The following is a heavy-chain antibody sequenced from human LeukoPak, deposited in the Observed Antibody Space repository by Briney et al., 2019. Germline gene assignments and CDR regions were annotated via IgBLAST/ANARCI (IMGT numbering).Heavy chain of an antibody. V-gene: IGHV1-8*03. D-gene: IGHD1-26*01. Sequence: GASVKVSCKASGYTFTSYGISWVRQATGQGLEWMAWMNPNSGNTGNAQKFQGRVTITWDSSISTAYMELSSLRSEDTAVYYCARAGGSYWMGAKFDFWGQGILVTVSS. J-gene: IGHJ4*02. CDR1: GYTFTSYG. CDR3: ARAGGSYWMGAKFDF. CDR2: MNPNSGNT.